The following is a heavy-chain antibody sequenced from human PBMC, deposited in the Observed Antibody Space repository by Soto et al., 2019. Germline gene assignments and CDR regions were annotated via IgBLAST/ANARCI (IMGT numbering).Heavy chain of an antibody. CDR1: GGSISSGGYY. V-gene: IGHV4-31*03. CDR2: IYYSGST. D-gene: IGHD6-13*01. Sequence: PSETLSLTCTVSGGSISSGGYYRSWIRQHPGKGLEWIGYIYYSGSTYYNPSLKSRVTISVDTSKNLFSLKLSSVTAADTAVYFCARDPSIAQTSFGMDVWGQGTTVTVSS. CDR3: ARDPSIAQTSFGMDV. J-gene: IGHJ6*02.